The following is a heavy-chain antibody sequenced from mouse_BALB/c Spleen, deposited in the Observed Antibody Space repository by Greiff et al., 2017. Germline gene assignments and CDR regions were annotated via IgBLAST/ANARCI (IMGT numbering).Heavy chain of an antibody. CDR3: ARERSAY. CDR1: GYTFTNYW. V-gene: IGHV1-63*02. Sequence: QVHVKQSGAELVRPGTSVKISCKASGYTFTNYWLGWVKQRPGHGLEWIGDIYPGGGYTNYNEKFKGKATLTADTSPSTAYMQLSSLTSEDSAVYFCARERSAYWGQGTLVTVSA. J-gene: IGHJ3*01. CDR2: IYPGGGYT.